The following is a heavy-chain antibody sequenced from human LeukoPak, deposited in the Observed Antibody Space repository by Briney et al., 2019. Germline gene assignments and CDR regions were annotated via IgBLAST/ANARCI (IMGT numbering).Heavy chain of an antibody. V-gene: IGHV1-2*02. J-gene: IGHJ2*01. CDR1: TFTFSDYG. CDR2: INPNSGGT. CDR3: ASKGPNIVVVPAARYWYFDL. Sequence: GGSLRLSCIGSTFTFSDYGMHWVRQAPGQGLEWMGWINPNSGGTNYAQKFQGRVTMTRDTSISTAYMELTSLRSDGTAVYYCASKGPNIVVVPAARYWYFDLWGRGTLVTVSS. D-gene: IGHD2-2*01.